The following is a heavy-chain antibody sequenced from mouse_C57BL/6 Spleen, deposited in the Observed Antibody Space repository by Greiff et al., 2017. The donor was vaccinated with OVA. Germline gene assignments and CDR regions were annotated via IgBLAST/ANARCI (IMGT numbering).Heavy chain of an antibody. V-gene: IGHV5-9-1*02. J-gene: IGHJ2*01. CDR2: ISSGGDYI. CDR3: TREAITGTSDY. D-gene: IGHD4-1*01. CDR1: GFTFSSYA. Sequence: DVQLQESGEGLVKPGGSLKLSCAASGFTFSSYAMSWVRQTPEKRLEWVAYISSGGDYIYYADTVKGRFTISRDNARNTLYLQISSLKSEDTAMYYCTREAITGTSDYWGQGTTLTVSS.